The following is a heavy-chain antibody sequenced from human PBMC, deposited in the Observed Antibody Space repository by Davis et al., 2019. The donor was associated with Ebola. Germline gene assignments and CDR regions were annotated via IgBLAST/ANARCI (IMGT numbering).Heavy chain of an antibody. Sequence: GGSLRLSCTASGFTFADYAMTWVRHAPGKGLEWVAGINWNGGSTGYVDSVKGRFTISRDNAKNSLYLRMNSLRAEDTAFYHCARVNAMTGYSRFDSWGQGTLVTVSS. CDR3: ARVNAMTGYSRFDS. J-gene: IGHJ5*01. V-gene: IGHV3-20*01. D-gene: IGHD3-9*01. CDR2: INWNGGST. CDR1: GFTFADYA.